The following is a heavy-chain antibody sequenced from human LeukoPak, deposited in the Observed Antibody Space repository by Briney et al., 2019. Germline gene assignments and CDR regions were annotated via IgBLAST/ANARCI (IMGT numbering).Heavy chain of an antibody. D-gene: IGHD6-19*01. CDR2: ISGSGGST. CDR3: AKKVERLGWYGDYFDY. CDR1: GFTFSSYA. Sequence: GGSLRLSCAASGFTFSSYAMSWVRQAPGKGLEWVSAISGSGGSTYYADSVKGRFTISRDNSKDTLYLQMNSLRAEDTAVYYCAKKVERLGWYGDYFDYWGQGTLVTVSS. V-gene: IGHV3-23*01. J-gene: IGHJ4*02.